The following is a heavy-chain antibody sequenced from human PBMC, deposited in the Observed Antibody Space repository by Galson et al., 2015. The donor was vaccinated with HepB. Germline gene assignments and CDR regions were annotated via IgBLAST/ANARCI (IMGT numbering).Heavy chain of an antibody. V-gene: IGHV1-18*01. CDR3: ARGAFVAVVDGTQNNWFDP. D-gene: IGHD2-15*01. CDR1: GYTFSTYS. CDR2: ISPYNRDA. Sequence: SVKVSCKASGYTFSTYSITWVRQAPGHGLEWMGWISPYNRDATYTRKFQGRVTMTTDTFTSTAYMELRSLRSDDTAVYYCARGAFVAVVDGTQNNWFDPWGQGTLVTVSS. J-gene: IGHJ5*02.